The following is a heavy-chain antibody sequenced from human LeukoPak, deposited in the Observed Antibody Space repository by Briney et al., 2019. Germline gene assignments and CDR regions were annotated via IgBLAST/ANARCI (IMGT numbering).Heavy chain of an antibody. D-gene: IGHD6-13*01. CDR1: GFSFSTYA. J-gene: IGHJ4*02. Sequence: PGGSQRLSCAASGFSFSTYAMSWVRQAPGTGLEWVSAISGSGGSTYYADSVKGRFTISRDNSKKTLHLQMNSLRAEDTAVYYCAKDRSSWFQGFDYWGQGTLVTVSA. CDR2: ISGSGGST. CDR3: AKDRSSWFQGFDY. V-gene: IGHV3-23*01.